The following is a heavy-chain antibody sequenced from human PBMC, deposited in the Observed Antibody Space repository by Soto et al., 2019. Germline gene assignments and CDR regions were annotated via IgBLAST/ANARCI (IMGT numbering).Heavy chain of an antibody. CDR1: GGSITGYY. CDR3: ARALTSAAGLYFDY. Sequence: ETLSLTCTVSGGSITGYYWSWIRQPAGKGLEWIGRIHTSESTNYNPSLKSRVTLSVDTSNNQFSLRLSSLTAADTAVYYCARALTSAAGLYFDYWGQGTLVTVSS. V-gene: IGHV4-4*07. CDR2: IHTSEST. D-gene: IGHD6-13*01. J-gene: IGHJ4*02.